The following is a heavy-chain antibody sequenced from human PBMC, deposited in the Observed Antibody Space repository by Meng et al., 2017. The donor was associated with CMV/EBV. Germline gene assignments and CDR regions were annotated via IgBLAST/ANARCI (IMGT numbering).Heavy chain of an antibody. CDR1: GGTFSSYA. J-gene: IGHJ6*04. D-gene: IGHD2-15*01. Sequence: SVKVSCKASGGTFSSYAISWVRQAPGQGLEWMGGIIPILGIANYAQKFQGRVTITADKSTSTAYMELSSLRSEDTAVYYCARDLRGRLTYYYGMDVWGKGTTVTVSS. CDR3: ARDLRGRLTYYYGMDV. V-gene: IGHV1-69*10. CDR2: IIPILGIA.